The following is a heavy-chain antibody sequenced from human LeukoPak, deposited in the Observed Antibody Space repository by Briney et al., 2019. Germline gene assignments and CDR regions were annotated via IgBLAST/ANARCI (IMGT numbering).Heavy chain of an antibody. CDR2: IYSGGST. Sequence: GGSLRLSWAASGFTVSSNYMSWVRQAPGKGLEWVSVIYSGGSTYYADSVTGRFTISRDNSKNTLYLQMNSLRAEDTAVYYCARVRHGPGSDAFDIWGQGTMVTVSS. D-gene: IGHD2-15*01. J-gene: IGHJ3*02. CDR1: GFTVSSNY. CDR3: ARVRHGPGSDAFDI. V-gene: IGHV3-66*02.